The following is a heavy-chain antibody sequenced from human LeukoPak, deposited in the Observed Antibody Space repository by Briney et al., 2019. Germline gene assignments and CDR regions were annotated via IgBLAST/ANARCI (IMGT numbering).Heavy chain of an antibody. V-gene: IGHV1-2*02. CDR3: ASLPLSWNYVATFDY. CDR2: INPNSGGT. D-gene: IGHD1-7*01. Sequence: SVKVSCKASGYTFTGYYMHWVRQAPGQGLEWMGWINPNSGGTNYAQKFQGRVTITRDKSNSTAYLELSSLRSDDTAVYYGASLPLSWNYVATFDYWGQGTLVTVSS. J-gene: IGHJ4*02. CDR1: GYTFTGYY.